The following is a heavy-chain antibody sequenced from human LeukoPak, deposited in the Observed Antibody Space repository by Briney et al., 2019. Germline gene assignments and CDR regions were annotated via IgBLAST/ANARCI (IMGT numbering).Heavy chain of an antibody. CDR1: GFTFSSYA. D-gene: IGHD1-1*01. Sequence: GGSLRLSCAASGFTFSSYAMSWVRQAPGKGLEWVSAISGSGGSTYYADSVKGRFTISRDNAKNSLYLQMNSLRAEDTAVYYCARERTRAFDIWGQGTMVTVSS. J-gene: IGHJ3*02. V-gene: IGHV3-23*01. CDR2: ISGSGGST. CDR3: ARERTRAFDI.